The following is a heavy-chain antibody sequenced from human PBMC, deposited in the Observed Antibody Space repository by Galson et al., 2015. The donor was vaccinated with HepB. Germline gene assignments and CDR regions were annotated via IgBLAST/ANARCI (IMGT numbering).Heavy chain of an antibody. CDR1: GFTFDDYA. CDR2: ISWNSATI. CDR3: AKSLGILTGYLSFDY. J-gene: IGHJ4*02. Sequence: SLRLSCAASGFTFDDYAMHWVRQAPGKGLEWVSGISWNSATIEYADSVKGRFTISRDNAKNSLYLQMNSLRAEDTALYYCAKSLGILTGYLSFDYRGQGTLVTVSS. V-gene: IGHV3-9*01. D-gene: IGHD3-9*01.